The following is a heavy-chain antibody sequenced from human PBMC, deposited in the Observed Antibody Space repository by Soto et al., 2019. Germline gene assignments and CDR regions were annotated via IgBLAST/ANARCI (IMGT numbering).Heavy chain of an antibody. D-gene: IGHD3-10*01. CDR2: IYYSGST. Sequence: SGTLSLTCTVSGGSISSGGYYWGWIRQHPGKGLEWIGYIYYSGSTYYNPSLKSRVTISVDTSKNQFSLKLSSVTAADTAVYYCARDKYYYGSGKEGMDVWGQGTTVTVSS. CDR3: ARDKYYYGSGKEGMDV. CDR1: GGSISSGGYY. J-gene: IGHJ6*02. V-gene: IGHV4-31*03.